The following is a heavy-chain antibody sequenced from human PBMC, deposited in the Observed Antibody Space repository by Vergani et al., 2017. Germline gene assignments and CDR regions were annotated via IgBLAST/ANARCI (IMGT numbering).Heavy chain of an antibody. CDR3: ARGPPSEY. Sequence: EVQLLESGGGLVQPGGSLRLSCEASGFSFPGYAMSWVRQAPGKGLEWVSTLSASDRRTHYADSVKGRFTISRDNAKNSLYLQLSSLRVEDTAIYYCARGPPSEYWGQGTLVTVSS. V-gene: IGHV3-23*01. CDR1: GFSFPGYA. CDR2: LSASDRRT. J-gene: IGHJ4*02.